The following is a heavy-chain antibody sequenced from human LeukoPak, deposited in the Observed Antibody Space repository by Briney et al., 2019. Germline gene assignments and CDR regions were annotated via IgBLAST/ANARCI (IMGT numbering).Heavy chain of an antibody. CDR1: GGSISSGSYY. J-gene: IGHJ5*02. Sequence: SETLSLTCTVSGGSISSGSYYWSWIRQPAGKGPEWIGRIYTSGSTNYNPSLKSRVTISVDTSKNQFSLKLSSVTAADTAVYYCARGMNRAYCSSTSCRNWFDPWGQGTLVTVSS. D-gene: IGHD2-2*01. V-gene: IGHV4-61*02. CDR2: IYTSGST. CDR3: ARGMNRAYCSSTSCRNWFDP.